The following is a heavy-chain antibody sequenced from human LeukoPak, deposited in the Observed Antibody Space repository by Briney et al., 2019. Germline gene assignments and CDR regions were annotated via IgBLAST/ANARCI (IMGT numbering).Heavy chain of an antibody. J-gene: IGHJ5*02. D-gene: IGHD2-15*01. CDR3: AKRPSSRIVNWFDP. Sequence: GGSLRLSCAASGFTFSSYAMNWVRQAPGKGLEWISGISGSGGSTYYADSVRGRFTISRDNSKNTLYLQMNSLRAEDTAVYYCAKRPSSRIVNWFDPWGQGTLVTVSS. CDR1: GFTFSSYA. V-gene: IGHV3-23*01. CDR2: ISGSGGST.